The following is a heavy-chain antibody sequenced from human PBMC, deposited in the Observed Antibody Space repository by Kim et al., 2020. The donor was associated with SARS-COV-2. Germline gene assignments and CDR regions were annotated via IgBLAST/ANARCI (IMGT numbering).Heavy chain of an antibody. CDR3: ARDPGGLAAGTLDN. V-gene: IGHV1-69*04. CDR2: IVPFVDIT. J-gene: IGHJ4*02. Sequence: SVKVSCKTSGGTFSSYTICWVRKAPGQGLEWLGRIVPFVDITNYAQKFQGRVTITANKSTNTAYMELSSLTSEDTAVYFCARDPGGLAAGTLDNWGQGALVIVSS. D-gene: IGHD6-13*01. CDR1: GGTFSSYT.